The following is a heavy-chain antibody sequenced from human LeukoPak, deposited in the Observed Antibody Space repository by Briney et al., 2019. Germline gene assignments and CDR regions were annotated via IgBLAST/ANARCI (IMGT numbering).Heavy chain of an antibody. CDR3: ARGGTALVRTYLDY. Sequence: GGSLRLSCAASGFTFSDHYMDWVRQAPGKGLEWVGRSRSKANSYSTEYAASVKGRFTISRDESKNSLYLQMNSLKTEDTAVYYCARGGTALVRTYLDYWGQGTLVTVSS. CDR2: SRSKANSYST. CDR1: GFTFSDHY. D-gene: IGHD5-18*01. V-gene: IGHV3-72*01. J-gene: IGHJ4*02.